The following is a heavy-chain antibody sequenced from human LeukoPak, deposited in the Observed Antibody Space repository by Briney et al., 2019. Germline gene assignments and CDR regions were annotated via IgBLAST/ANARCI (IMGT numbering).Heavy chain of an antibody. CDR1: GGTFSIYA. J-gene: IGHJ4*02. D-gene: IGHD6-19*01. V-gene: IGHV1-2*02. CDR3: ARRVFSGWGYYFDY. CDR2: INPKSGGT. Sequence: ASVKVSFKASGGTFSIYAISWVRQAPGQGLEWVGWINPKSGGTNYAQKFQGRVTMTSDTSITTVYMELSRLRSGDTAVYYCARRVFSGWGYYFDYWGQGTLVTVSS.